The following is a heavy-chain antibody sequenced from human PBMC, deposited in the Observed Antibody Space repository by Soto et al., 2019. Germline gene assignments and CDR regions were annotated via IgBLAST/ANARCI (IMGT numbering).Heavy chain of an antibody. CDR1: GFTFSSYA. D-gene: IGHD3-10*01. CDR2: ISGSGGST. Sequence: RGSLRLSCAASGFTFSSYAMSWVRQAPGKGLEWVSAISGSGGSTYYADSVKGRFTISRDNSKNTLYLQMNSLRAEDTAVYYCANAAMVRGAYYYYGMDVWGQGTTVTVSS. CDR3: ANAAMVRGAYYYYGMDV. J-gene: IGHJ6*02. V-gene: IGHV3-23*01.